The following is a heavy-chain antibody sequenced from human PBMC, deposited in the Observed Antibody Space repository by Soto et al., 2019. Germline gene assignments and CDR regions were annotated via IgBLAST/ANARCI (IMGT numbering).Heavy chain of an antibody. CDR1: GFTFSDHY. D-gene: IGHD1-26*01. Sequence: EVQLVEFGGGLVQPGGSLRLSCAASGFTFSDHYMEWVRQAPGKGLEWDGRIRNKANSYNTEYAATVKGRFTISRDDSRNSLYLQMNSLKTEDTAVVYCARYSGSYSRGLDYWGQGTPVIVSS. CDR3: ARYSGSYSRGLDY. J-gene: IGHJ4*02. CDR2: IRNKANSYNT. V-gene: IGHV3-72*01.